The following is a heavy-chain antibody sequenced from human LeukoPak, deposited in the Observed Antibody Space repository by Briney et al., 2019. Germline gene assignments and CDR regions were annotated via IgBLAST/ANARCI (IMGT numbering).Heavy chain of an antibody. J-gene: IGHJ4*01. CDR1: GGTCSSYA. CDR3: ASGPQHSCGGGCYSFYFDY. CDR2: IIPILGTA. V-gene: IGHV1-69*04. Sequence: SVTLSFTATGGTCSSYAISWVRLAPGQGLEWMGRIIPILGTANYAQKFQGRVTITADKSTSTAYMELSSLRSEDTAVYSCASGPQHSCGGGCYSFYFDYWG. D-gene: IGHD2-21*02.